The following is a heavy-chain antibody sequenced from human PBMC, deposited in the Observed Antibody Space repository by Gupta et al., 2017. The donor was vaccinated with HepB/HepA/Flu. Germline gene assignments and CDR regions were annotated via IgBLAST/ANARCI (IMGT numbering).Heavy chain of an antibody. V-gene: IGHV3-33*01. CDR2: IWYDRSNK. CDR3: ASTTLGYYGSGRGSPAFDI. D-gene: IGHD3-10*01. Sequence: QVQLVESGGGVVQPGRSLRLSCAASGFTFSSYGMHWVRQAPGKGLEWVAVIWYDRSNKYYADSVKGRFTISRDNSKNTLYLQMNSLRAEDTAVYYCASTTLGYYGSGRGSPAFDIWGQGTMVTVSS. J-gene: IGHJ3*02. CDR1: GFTFSSYG.